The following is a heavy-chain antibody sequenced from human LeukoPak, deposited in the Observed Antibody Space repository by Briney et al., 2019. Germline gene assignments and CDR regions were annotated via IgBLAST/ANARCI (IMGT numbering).Heavy chain of an antibody. CDR1: GYTFTDYY. D-gene: IGHD1/OR15-1a*01. V-gene: IGHV1-2*06. J-gene: IGHJ4*02. Sequence: ASVNVSCKASGYTFTDYYIHWVRQAPGQGLQWMGRINPNSGGADYAQNLQGRVTMTRDTSTSAIYMQVIWLRSDDTAVYYCARAASGNNPTHFDYWGEGTLVTVSS. CDR3: ARAASGNNPTHFDY. CDR2: INPNSGGA.